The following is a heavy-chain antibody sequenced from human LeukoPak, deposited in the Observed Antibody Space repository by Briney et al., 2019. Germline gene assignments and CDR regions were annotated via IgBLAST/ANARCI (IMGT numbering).Heavy chain of an antibody. J-gene: IGHJ4*02. CDR1: GYSFTSYW. Sequence: PGESLKISCKGSGYSFTSYWIGWVRQMPGKGLEWMGIIYPGDSDTRYSPSFQGQVTISADKSINTAYLHWSSLKASDTATYYCARCGYSYGYTVDSWGQGTLVTISS. V-gene: IGHV5-51*01. CDR2: IYPGDSDT. CDR3: ARCGYSYGYTVDS. D-gene: IGHD5-18*01.